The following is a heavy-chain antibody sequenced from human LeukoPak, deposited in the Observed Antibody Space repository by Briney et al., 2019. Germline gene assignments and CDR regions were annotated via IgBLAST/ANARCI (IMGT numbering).Heavy chain of an antibody. D-gene: IGHD1-1*01. Sequence: GGSLRLSCAASGFTVSSNYMSWVRQAPGKGLEWVSVIYSGGSTYYADSVKGRFTISRDNAKNSLYLQMNSLRAEDTALYYCAKLGNGAFDIWGQGTMVTVSS. CDR2: IYSGGST. CDR1: GFTVSSNY. CDR3: AKLGNGAFDI. J-gene: IGHJ3*02. V-gene: IGHV3-53*05.